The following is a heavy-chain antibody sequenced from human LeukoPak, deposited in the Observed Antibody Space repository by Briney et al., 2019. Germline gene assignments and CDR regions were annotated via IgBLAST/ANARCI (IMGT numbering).Heavy chain of an antibody. CDR3: ARLGFVVPAVIFDY. D-gene: IGHD2-2*02. CDR1: GFTVSSNY. CDR2: IYIGGST. V-gene: IGHV3-53*01. Sequence: GGSLRLSCAASGFTVSSNYMSWVRQAPGRGLEWVSVIYIGGSTYYADSVKGRFTISRDISKNTLYLQMNSLRAEDTAMYYCARLGFVVPAVIFDYWGQGTLVTVSS. J-gene: IGHJ4*02.